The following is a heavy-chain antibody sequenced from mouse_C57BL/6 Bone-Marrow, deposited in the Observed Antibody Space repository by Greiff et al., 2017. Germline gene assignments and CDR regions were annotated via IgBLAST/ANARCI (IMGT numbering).Heavy chain of an antibody. V-gene: IGHV1-55*01. CDR2: IYPGSGST. Sequence: QVQLQQPGAELVKPGASVKMSCKASGYTFTSYWITWVKQRPGQGLEWIGDIYPGSGSTNYNEKFKSKATLTVDTSSSTAYMQLSSLTSEDSAVYYCARKSICNGNYVGFAYWGQGTLVTVSA. D-gene: IGHD2-1*01. CDR1: GYTFTSYW. J-gene: IGHJ3*01. CDR3: ARKSICNGNYVGFAY.